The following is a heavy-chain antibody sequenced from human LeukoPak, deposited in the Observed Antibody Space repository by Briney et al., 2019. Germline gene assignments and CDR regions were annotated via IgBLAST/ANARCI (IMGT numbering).Heavy chain of an antibody. CDR3: AKDIGSYYDY. J-gene: IGHJ4*02. V-gene: IGHV3-30*02. D-gene: IGHD3-10*01. CDR2: IQYDGSNK. CDR1: GFNFSRNG. Sequence: GGSLGLSCVASGFNFSRNGMHWVRQGPGKGLGGVTFIQYDGSNKYYADSVKGRFTISRDNSKNTLYLEMNSLRAEDTAVYYCAKDIGSYYDYWGQGILVTVSS.